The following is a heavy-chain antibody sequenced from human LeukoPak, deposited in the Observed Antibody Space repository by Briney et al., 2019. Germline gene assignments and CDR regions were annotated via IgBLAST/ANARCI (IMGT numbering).Heavy chain of an antibody. CDR3: AKGSSSGWPYYFDQ. V-gene: IGHV3-23*01. CDR1: GFTFSSYA. J-gene: IGHJ4*02. Sequence: GGSLRLSCAASGFTFSSYAMAWVRQAPGKGLDWLSAINGGGTDTYNADSVKGRFTISRDNPKNTLYLQMNSLRAEDTAVYYCAKGSSSGWPYYFDQWGQGTLVTVSS. CDR2: INGGGTDT. D-gene: IGHD6-19*01.